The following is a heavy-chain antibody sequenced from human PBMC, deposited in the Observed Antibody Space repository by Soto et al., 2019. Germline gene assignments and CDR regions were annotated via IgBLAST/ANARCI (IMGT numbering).Heavy chain of an antibody. J-gene: IGHJ1*01. D-gene: IGHD5-12*01. CDR1: GFTFSSYA. CDR2: ISGSGGST. CDR3: AKDLQHGYNLNCFQH. Sequence: GGSLRLSCAASGFTFSSYAMSWVRQAPGKGLEWVSAISGSGGSTYYADSVKGRFTISRDNSKNTLYLQMNSLRAEDTAVYYCAKDLQHGYNLNCFQHWGQGTLVTVSS. V-gene: IGHV3-23*01.